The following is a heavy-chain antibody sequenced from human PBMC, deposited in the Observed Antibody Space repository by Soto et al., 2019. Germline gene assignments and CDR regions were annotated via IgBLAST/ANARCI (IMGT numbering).Heavy chain of an antibody. Sequence: SETLSLTCAVYGGSFSGYYWSWIRQPPGKGLEWIGEINHSGSTNYNPSLKSRVTISVDTSKNQFSLKLSSVTAADTAVYYCARGRIAAAGRYYYYYGMDVWGQGTTVT. CDR1: GGSFSGYY. V-gene: IGHV4-34*01. J-gene: IGHJ6*02. CDR2: INHSGST. CDR3: ARGRIAAAGRYYYYYGMDV. D-gene: IGHD6-13*01.